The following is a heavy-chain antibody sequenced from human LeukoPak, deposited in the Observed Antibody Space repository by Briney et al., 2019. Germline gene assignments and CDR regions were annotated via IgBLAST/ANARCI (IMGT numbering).Heavy chain of an antibody. D-gene: IGHD3-22*01. J-gene: IGHJ4*02. CDR3: ARRGQRHYYDSSGYYSLDY. V-gene: IGHV3-7*01. CDR2: INQDGSEK. Sequence: PGGFLRLSCAASGFTFSSYCMTWVRQAPGKGLEWVANINQDGSEKYYVDSVKGRFTISRDNPKNSLYLQMSGLRAEDTAVYYCARRGQRHYYDSSGYYSLDYWGQGTLVTVSS. CDR1: GFTFSSYC.